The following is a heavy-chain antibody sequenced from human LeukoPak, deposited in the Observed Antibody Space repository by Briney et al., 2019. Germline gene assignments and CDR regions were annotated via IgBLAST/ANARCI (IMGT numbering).Heavy chain of an antibody. V-gene: IGHV3-23*01. CDR3: AKDIAQGYTFGSIEQDY. J-gene: IGHJ4*02. D-gene: IGHD5-18*01. CDR1: GVTFSRYA. CDR2: ISESGTGT. Sequence: GGSQRLSCAASGVTFSRYAMSWVRQAPGKGLEWVSAISESGTGTYYADSVKGRFTISRDNSKNTLSLQMNSLRAEDTAVYYCAKDIAQGYTFGSIEQDYWGQGTLVTVSS.